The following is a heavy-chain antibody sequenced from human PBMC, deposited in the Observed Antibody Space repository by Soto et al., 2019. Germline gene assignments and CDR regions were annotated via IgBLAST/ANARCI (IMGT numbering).Heavy chain of an antibody. CDR3: ASYYDSSGYYYRKGWFDP. CDR1: GGSISSSSYY. D-gene: IGHD3-22*01. V-gene: IGHV4-39*01. Sequence: SETLSLTCTVSGGSISSSSYYWGWIRQPPGKGLEWIGSIYYSGSTYYNPSLKGRVTISVDTSKNQFSLKLSSVTAADTAVYYCASYYDSSGYYYRKGWFDPWGQGTLVTVSS. CDR2: IYYSGST. J-gene: IGHJ5*02.